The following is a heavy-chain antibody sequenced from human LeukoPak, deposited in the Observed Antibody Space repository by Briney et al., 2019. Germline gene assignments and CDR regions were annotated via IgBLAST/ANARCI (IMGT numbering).Heavy chain of an antibody. CDR3: ARDSAPFYSSSFDY. Sequence: ASVKVSCKASGYTFTGYYMHWVRQAPGQGLEWMGWINPNSGGTNYAQKFQGRVTMTRDTSITTSYMELSRLRSDDTAVYYCARDSAPFYSSSFDYWDQGTLVTVSS. CDR2: INPNSGGT. V-gene: IGHV1-2*02. CDR1: GYTFTGYY. J-gene: IGHJ4*02. D-gene: IGHD6-13*01.